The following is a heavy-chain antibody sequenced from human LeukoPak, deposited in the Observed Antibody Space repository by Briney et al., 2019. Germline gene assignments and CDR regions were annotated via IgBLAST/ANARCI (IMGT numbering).Heavy chain of an antibody. V-gene: IGHV3-74*01. CDR3: ARGPTTYYDFWSGYYAH. Sequence: PGGSLRLSCAASGFTFSSYWMHWVRQAPGKGLVWVSRINSDGSSTSYADSVKGRFTISRDNAKNTLYLQMNSLRAEDTAVYYCARGPTTYYDFWSGYYAHWGQGTLVTVSS. CDR1: GFTFSSYW. D-gene: IGHD3-3*01. J-gene: IGHJ4*02. CDR2: INSDGSST.